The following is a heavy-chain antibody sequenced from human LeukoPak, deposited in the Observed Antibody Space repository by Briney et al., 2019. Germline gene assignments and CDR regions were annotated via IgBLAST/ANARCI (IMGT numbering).Heavy chain of an antibody. J-gene: IGHJ4*02. Sequence: ASVKVSCKASGGTFSSYAISWVRQAPGQGLEWMGGIIPIFGTANYAQKLQGRVTITADESTSTAYMELSSLRSEDTAVYYCARAGGYCSSTSCYRDWGQGTLVTVSS. CDR3: ARAGGYCSSTSCYRD. V-gene: IGHV1-69*01. D-gene: IGHD2-2*03. CDR2: IIPIFGTA. CDR1: GGTFSSYA.